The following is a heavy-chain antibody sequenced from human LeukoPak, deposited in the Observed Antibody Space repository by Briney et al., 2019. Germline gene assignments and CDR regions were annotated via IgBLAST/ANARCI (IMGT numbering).Heavy chain of an antibody. J-gene: IGHJ3*02. D-gene: IGHD3-16*01. CDR3: ARARSMITFGGVTWDAFDI. CDR2: ISAYNGNT. CDR1: GYTFTSYG. V-gene: IGHV1-18*01. Sequence: ASVKVSCKASGYTFTSYGISWVRQAPGQGLEWMGWISAYNGNTNYAQKLQGRVTMTTDTSTSTAYMELRSLRSDDTAVYYCARARSMITFGGVTWDAFDIWGQGTVVTVSS.